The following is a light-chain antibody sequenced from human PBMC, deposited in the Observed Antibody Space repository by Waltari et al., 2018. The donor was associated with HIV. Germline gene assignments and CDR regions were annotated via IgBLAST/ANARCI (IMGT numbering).Light chain of an antibody. Sequence: QSLLTQPPSASGTPGQRVTLSCSGSSPNIGSHHVNRFRNGPGTAPELLIYNNNQRPSGVPDRFSGSKSGTSASLAISGLQSEDEADYYCAAWHDSLNGPVFGGGTKLTVL. CDR2: NNN. V-gene: IGLV1-44*01. J-gene: IGLJ3*02. CDR3: AAWHDSLNGPV. CDR1: SPNIGSHH.